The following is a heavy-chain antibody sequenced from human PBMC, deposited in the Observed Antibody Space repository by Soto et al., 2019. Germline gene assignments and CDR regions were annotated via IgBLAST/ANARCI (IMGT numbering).Heavy chain of an antibody. CDR3: ARDRVEGGRHYEH. Sequence: QVQLQESGPGLVKPSETLSLTCNVSGGSISGYYWSWIRQPAGKGLEWIGRIYSSGSTNYNPSLKSRVTMSVDTSKNQFSLKLTSVTAADTAVYYCARDRVEGGRHYEHWGQGTLVTVSS. J-gene: IGHJ4*02. D-gene: IGHD1-26*01. CDR2: IYSSGST. V-gene: IGHV4-4*07. CDR1: GGSISGYY.